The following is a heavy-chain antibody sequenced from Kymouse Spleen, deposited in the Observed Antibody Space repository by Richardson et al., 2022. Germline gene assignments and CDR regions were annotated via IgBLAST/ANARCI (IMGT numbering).Heavy chain of an antibody. CDR2: IYYSGST. D-gene: IGHD3-10*01. V-gene: IGHV4-39*01. J-gene: IGHJ6*02. CDR1: GGSISSSSYY. Sequence: QLQLQESGPGLVKPSETLSLTCTVSGGSISSSSYYWGWIRQPPGKGLEWIGSIYYSGSTYYNPSLKSRVTISVDTSKNQFSLKLSSVTAADTAVYYCAVVLLWFGESLGDVWGQGTTVTVSS. CDR3: AVVLLWFGESLGDV.